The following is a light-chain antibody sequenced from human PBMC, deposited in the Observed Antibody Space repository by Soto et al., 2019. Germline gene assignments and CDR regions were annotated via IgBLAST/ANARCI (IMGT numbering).Light chain of an antibody. Sequence: DIQMTQSPSSLSASVGDRVTITCQASQDISNYLNWYQQKPGKAPKRLIYAASSLQSGVPSRFSGSGSGTEFTLTISSLQPEDFATYYCLQHNSYPLTFGGGTKV. CDR2: AAS. CDR3: LQHNSYPLT. V-gene: IGKV1-17*01. J-gene: IGKJ4*01. CDR1: QDISNY.